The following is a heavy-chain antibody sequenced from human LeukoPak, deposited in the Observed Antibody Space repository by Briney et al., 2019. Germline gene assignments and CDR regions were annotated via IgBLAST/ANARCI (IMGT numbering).Heavy chain of an antibody. CDR3: VKGPRPDITVAHTVEN. CDR2: ISWNSGSI. V-gene: IGHV3-9*01. CDR1: GFTFDDYA. D-gene: IGHD6-19*01. J-gene: IGHJ4*02. Sequence: GGSLRLSCAASGFTFDDYAMHWVRQAPGKGLEWVSAISWNSGSIGYADSVKGRFTISRDNSKNSLYLQMNTVRAEDTAVYYCVKGPRPDITVAHTVENWGQGTLVTVSS.